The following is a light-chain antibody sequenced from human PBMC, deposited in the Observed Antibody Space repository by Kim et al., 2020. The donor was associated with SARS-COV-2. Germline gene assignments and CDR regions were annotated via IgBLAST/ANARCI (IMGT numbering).Light chain of an antibody. CDR2: DVS. CDR3: TSYTSSSTWV. J-gene: IGLJ3*02. V-gene: IGLV2-14*03. Sequence: YNYVSWYQQHPGKVPKLMIYDVSQRPSGVSNRFSGSKSGNTASLTISGLQAEDDADYYCTSYTSSSTWVFGGGTKLTVL. CDR1: YNY.